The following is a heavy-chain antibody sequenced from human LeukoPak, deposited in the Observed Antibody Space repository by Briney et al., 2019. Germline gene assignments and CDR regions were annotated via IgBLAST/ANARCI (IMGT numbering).Heavy chain of an antibody. V-gene: IGHV4-59*08. Sequence: SETLSLTCTVSGGSISSYYWSWIRQPPGKGLEWIGYIYYSGSTNYNPSLKSRVTISVDTSKNQFSLKLSSVTAADTAVYYCARQRHYDYGDYAEHYGMDVWGQGTTVTVSS. D-gene: IGHD4-17*01. CDR1: GGSISSYY. CDR2: IYYSGST. CDR3: ARQRHYDYGDYAEHYGMDV. J-gene: IGHJ6*02.